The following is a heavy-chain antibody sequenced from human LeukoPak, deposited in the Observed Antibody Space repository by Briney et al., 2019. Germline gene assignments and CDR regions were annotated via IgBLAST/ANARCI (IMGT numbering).Heavy chain of an antibody. CDR3: ARSAARLRYYYAMDV. Sequence: GGSLRLSCAASGFTFSRYWMHWVRQAPGKGLLWVSRINSDGSSTNYADSVKGRFTISRDNAKNTLYLQMNSLRVEDTAVYYCARSAARLRYYYAMDVWGQGTTVTVCS. D-gene: IGHD6-6*01. J-gene: IGHJ6*02. V-gene: IGHV3-74*01. CDR2: INSDGSST. CDR1: GFTFSRYW.